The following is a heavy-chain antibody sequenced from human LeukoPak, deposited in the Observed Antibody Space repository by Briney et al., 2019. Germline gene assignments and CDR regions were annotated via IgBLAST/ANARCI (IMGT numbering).Heavy chain of an antibody. CDR3: ARDWSGYDLGY. CDR2: INPKSGGT. J-gene: IGHJ4*02. D-gene: IGHD5-12*01. CDR1: GYIFTYSY. V-gene: IGHV1-2*02. Sequence: ASVKVSCKASGYIFTYSYIHWVRQAPGQGLEWMGWINPKSGGTNYAQEFQGRVTMTRDTSISTAYMELSRLRSDDTAVYYCARDWSGYDLGYWGQGTLVTVSS.